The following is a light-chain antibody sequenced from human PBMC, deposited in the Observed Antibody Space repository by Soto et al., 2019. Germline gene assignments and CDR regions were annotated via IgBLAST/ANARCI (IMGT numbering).Light chain of an antibody. Sequence: DIQMTQSPSSLSASVGDRVTITCRASQGIGSALGWYQQKPRKAPKRLIYAASSLQSGVPSRFSGSGSATEFTLTISSLQPVDFATYYCLQHNSYPPTFGGGTKVEIK. V-gene: IGKV1-17*01. J-gene: IGKJ4*01. CDR1: QGIGSA. CDR3: LQHNSYPPT. CDR2: AAS.